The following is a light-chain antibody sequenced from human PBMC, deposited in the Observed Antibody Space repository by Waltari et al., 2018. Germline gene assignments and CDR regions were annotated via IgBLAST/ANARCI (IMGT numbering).Light chain of an antibody. CDR2: NAS. CDR3: QQHSNYWT. V-gene: IGKV1-5*03. CDR1: QNLKSW. J-gene: IGKJ1*01. Sequence: RVTSNCRASQNLKSWLACDQQKPGKAPKLLIYNASSLESGVPSRFSGSGSGTEFTLTISSLQPDDFATYYCQQHSNYWTFGQGTKVEIK.